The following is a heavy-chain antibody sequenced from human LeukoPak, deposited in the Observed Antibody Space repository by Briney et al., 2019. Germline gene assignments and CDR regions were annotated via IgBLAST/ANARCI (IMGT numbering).Heavy chain of an antibody. J-gene: IGHJ4*02. CDR1: AGSFSGYY. V-gene: IGHV4-34*01. Sequence: SETLSLTCAVYAGSFSGYYWSWIRQPPGKGLEWIGEINHSGSTNYNPSLKSRVTISVDTSKNQFSLKLSSVTAADTAVYYCARDVTMIRRRSYFDYWGQGTLVTVSS. CDR2: INHSGST. D-gene: IGHD3-22*01. CDR3: ARDVTMIRRRSYFDY.